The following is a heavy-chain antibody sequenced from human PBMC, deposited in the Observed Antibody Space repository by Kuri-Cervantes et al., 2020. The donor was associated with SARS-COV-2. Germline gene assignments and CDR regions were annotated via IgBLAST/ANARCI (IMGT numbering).Heavy chain of an antibody. Sequence: ASVKVSCKACAYIFNIYYMHWVRQAPGQGLEWMGIINPSGDSTTYAQKFQGRVTMTRDSSTSTLYTALSSLTSDDTAVYYWAREIYSTSSQAFDIWGQGTMVTVSS. CDR2: INPSGDST. D-gene: IGHD6-6*01. CDR3: AREIYSTSSQAFDI. CDR1: AYIFNIYY. J-gene: IGHJ3*02. V-gene: IGHV1-46*02.